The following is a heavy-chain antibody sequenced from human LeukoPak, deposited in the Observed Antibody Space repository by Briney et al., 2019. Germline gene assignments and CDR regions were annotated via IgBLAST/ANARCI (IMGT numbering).Heavy chain of an antibody. CDR1: GGSFFGYY. Sequence: SETLSLTCGVYGGSFFGYYWTWLRQPPGKELEWIGEINHSGSTRYNPSLKRRVNISLDTSKSQFSLKLTSVTAADTAVHFCARVPARGSPFFDFWGQGTLVTVSS. V-gene: IGHV4-34*01. CDR3: ARVPARGSPFFDF. CDR2: INHSGST. J-gene: IGHJ4*02. D-gene: IGHD5-12*01.